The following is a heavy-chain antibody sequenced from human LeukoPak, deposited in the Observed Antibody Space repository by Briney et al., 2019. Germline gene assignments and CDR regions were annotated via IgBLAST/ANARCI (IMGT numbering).Heavy chain of an antibody. D-gene: IGHD3-10*01. J-gene: IGHJ4*02. CDR2: FDPEDGET. CDR1: GYTLTELS. Sequence: ASVKVSCKVSGYTLTELSMHWVRQAPGKGLEWMGGFDPEDGETIYAQKFQGRVTMTEDTSTDTAYMELSSLRSEDTAVYYCATAAWNRGFRYFDYWGQGTLVTVSS. V-gene: IGHV1-24*01. CDR3: ATAAWNRGFRYFDY.